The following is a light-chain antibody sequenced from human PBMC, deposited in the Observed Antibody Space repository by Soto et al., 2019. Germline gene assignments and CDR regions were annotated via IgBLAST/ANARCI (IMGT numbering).Light chain of an antibody. V-gene: IGLV1-40*01. CDR3: QSYDSSLSGYV. Sequence: QSVLTQPTSVSVAPGQTVIISCIGSSSNLGAPYDVNWFRQLPGTVPRLLIYGNNNRPSGVPDRFSGSKSGTSASLAITGLQAEDEADYYCQSYDSSLSGYVFGTGTKVTVL. CDR1: SSNLGAPYD. J-gene: IGLJ1*01. CDR2: GNN.